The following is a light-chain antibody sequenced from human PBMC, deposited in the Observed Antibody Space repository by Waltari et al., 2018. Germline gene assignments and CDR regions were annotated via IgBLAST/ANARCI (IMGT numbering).Light chain of an antibody. V-gene: IGKV1-39*01. CDR2: AAY. CDR3: QQSYSTPRT. Sequence: DIQMTQSPSSLSASVGDRVTITCRASQSISSYLNWYQQKPGKGPNLLIYAAYSLQSGVPSRFSGSGSGTDFTLTISSLQPEDFATYYCQQSYSTPRTFGGGTKVEIK. J-gene: IGKJ4*01. CDR1: QSISSY.